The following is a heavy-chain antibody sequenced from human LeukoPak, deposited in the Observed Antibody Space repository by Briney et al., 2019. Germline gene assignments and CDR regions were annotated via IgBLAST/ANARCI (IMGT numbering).Heavy chain of an antibody. V-gene: IGHV3-23*01. J-gene: IGHJ2*01. D-gene: IGHD3-10*01. CDR2: ISGSGGST. Sequence: PGGSLRLSCAASGFTFSSYAMSWVRQAPGKGLEWVSAISGSGGSTYYADSVKGRFTISRDNSKNTLYLQMNSLRAEDTAVYYCAKLWYYGSGNHWYFDLWGRGTLVTVSS. CDR1: GFTFSSYA. CDR3: AKLWYYGSGNHWYFDL.